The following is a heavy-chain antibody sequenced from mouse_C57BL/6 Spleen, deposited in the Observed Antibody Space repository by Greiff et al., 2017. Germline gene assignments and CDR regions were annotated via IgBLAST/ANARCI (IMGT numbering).Heavy chain of an antibody. CDR2: SHPNSGST. V-gene: IGHV1-64*01. CDR1: GYTFTSYW. CDR3: AKDDGYTGFAY. D-gene: IGHD2-3*01. Sequence: QVQLKQPGAELVKPGASVKLSCKASGYTFTSYWRNWVKQRPGQGLEWIGMSHPNSGSTNYKEKYKSKATLTVDKSSSTASMQLSSLTSEDAAVDYCAKDDGYTGFAYWGQGTLVTVSA. J-gene: IGHJ3*01.